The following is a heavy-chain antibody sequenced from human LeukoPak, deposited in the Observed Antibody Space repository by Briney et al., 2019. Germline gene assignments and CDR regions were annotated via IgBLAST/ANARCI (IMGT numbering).Heavy chain of an antibody. CDR1: GFTFSSYA. CDR2: ISYDGSNK. CDR3: ARDLDDFWSAEGVGAFDI. J-gene: IGHJ3*02. Sequence: PGGSLRLSCAASGFTFSSYAMHWVRQAPGKGLEWVAVISYDGSNKYYADSVKGRFTISRDNSKNTLYLQMNSLRAEDTAVYYCARDLDDFWSAEGVGAFDIWGQGTMVTVSS. V-gene: IGHV3-30-3*01. D-gene: IGHD3-3*01.